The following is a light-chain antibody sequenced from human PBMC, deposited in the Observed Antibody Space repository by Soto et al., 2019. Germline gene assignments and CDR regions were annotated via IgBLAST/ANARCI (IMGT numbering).Light chain of an antibody. V-gene: IGKV3-15*01. CDR1: QSVGSN. CDR2: GAS. J-gene: IGKJ1*01. Sequence: EIVMTQSPATLSVSPGERATLSCRASQSVGSNLAWYQQKPGQVPRLLIYGASTRATGIPARFSGSASGTEITLTISSLQSEDFAIYFCQQYNNWPPDRTFGQGTKVEIK. CDR3: QQYNNWPPDRT.